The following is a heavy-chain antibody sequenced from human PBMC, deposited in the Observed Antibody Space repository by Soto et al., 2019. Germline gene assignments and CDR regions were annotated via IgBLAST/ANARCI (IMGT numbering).Heavy chain of an antibody. CDR2: IYPDDSDT. CDR1: GFNFPTFW. CDR3: ARLHSSGEADYGMDV. J-gene: IGHJ6*02. Sequence: GESLKISCKHSGFNFPTFWIAWVRQMPGKGLEWMGTIYPDDSDTRYSPSFQGQVTISADKSIQTAYLQWGSLKASDSAMYYCARLHSSGEADYGMDVWGQGTTVTVSS. D-gene: IGHD6-19*01. V-gene: IGHV5-51*01.